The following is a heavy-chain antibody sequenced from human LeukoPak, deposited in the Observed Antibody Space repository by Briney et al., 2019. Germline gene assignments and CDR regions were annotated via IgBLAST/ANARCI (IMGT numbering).Heavy chain of an antibody. CDR3: ARDGRDGYIDY. Sequence: RGSLRLSCAASGFTFSSYSMNWVRQAPGKGLEWVSYISSSSSTIYYADSVKGRFTISRDNAKNSLYLQMNSLRAEDTAVYYCARDGRDGYIDYWGQGTLVTVSS. CDR1: GFTFSSYS. V-gene: IGHV3-48*04. J-gene: IGHJ4*02. CDR2: ISSSSSTI. D-gene: IGHD5-24*01.